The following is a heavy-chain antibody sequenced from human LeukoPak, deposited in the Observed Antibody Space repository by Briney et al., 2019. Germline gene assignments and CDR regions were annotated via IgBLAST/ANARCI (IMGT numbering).Heavy chain of an antibody. V-gene: IGHV1-2*02. Sequence: VASVKVSCKASGYTFTGNYIHWVRQAPGQGLEWMGWINPNSGGTNYAQKYQGRVTMTTDTSTSTAYMELRSLRSDDTAVYYCARGGGVRGVIDYWGQGTLVTVSS. CDR3: ARGGGVRGVIDY. D-gene: IGHD3-10*01. J-gene: IGHJ4*02. CDR1: GYTFTGNY. CDR2: INPNSGGT.